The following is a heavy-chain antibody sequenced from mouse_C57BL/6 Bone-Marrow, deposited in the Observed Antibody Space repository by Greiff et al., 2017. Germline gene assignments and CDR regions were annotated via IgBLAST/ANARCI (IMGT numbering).Heavy chain of an antibody. D-gene: IGHD1-1*01. Sequence: EVKVVESGGGLVQPGGSMKLSCVASGFTFSNYWMNWVRQSPEKGLEWVAQIRLKSDNYATHYAESVKGRFTISRDDSKSSVYLQMNNLRAEDTGIYYCTIGYYGSSSWYFDVWGTGTTVTVSS. CDR2: IRLKSDNYAT. J-gene: IGHJ1*03. CDR1: GFTFSNYW. CDR3: TIGYYGSSSWYFDV. V-gene: IGHV6-3*01.